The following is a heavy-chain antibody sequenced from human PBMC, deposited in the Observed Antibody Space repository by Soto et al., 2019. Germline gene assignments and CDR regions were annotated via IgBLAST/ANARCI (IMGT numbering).Heavy chain of an antibody. CDR1: GYTLTELS. Sequence: ASVKVSCKVSGYTLTELSMHWVRQAPGKGLEWMGGFDPEDGETIYAQKFQGRVTMTEDTSTDTAYMELSSLRSEDTADIVLLPSNIHFESWGQGTLVTVSS. CDR2: FDPEDGET. CDR3: LPSNIHFES. V-gene: IGHV1-24*01. D-gene: IGHD2-8*02. J-gene: IGHJ4*02.